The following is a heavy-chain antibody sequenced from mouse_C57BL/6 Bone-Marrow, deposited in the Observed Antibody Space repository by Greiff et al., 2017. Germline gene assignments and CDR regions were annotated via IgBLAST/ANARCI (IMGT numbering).Heavy chain of an antibody. CDR1: GYTFTDYY. J-gene: IGHJ2*01. D-gene: IGHD3-1*01. Sequence: QVQLQQSGPELVKPGASVKISCKASGYTFTDYYINWVKQRPGQGLEWIGWIFPGSGSTYYNEKFKGKATLTVDKSSSTAYMLLSSLTSEDSAVYYCAKTATGYRVYFDYWGQGTTLTVSS. CDR3: AKTATGYRVYFDY. V-gene: IGHV1-75*01. CDR2: IFPGSGST.